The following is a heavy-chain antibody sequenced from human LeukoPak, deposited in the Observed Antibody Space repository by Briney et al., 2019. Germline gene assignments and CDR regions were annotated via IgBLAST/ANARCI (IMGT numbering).Heavy chain of an antibody. CDR1: GFTFSSYA. Sequence: PGGSLRLSCAASGFTFSSYAMSWVRQAPGQGLEWVSSISSGSSYIYYADSVKGRFTISRDNAKNSLYLQMNSLRAEDTAVYYCARHAYYYDNSGYWGPFDYWGQGTLVTVSS. V-gene: IGHV3-21*06. D-gene: IGHD3-22*01. CDR2: ISSGSSYI. J-gene: IGHJ4*02. CDR3: ARHAYYYDNSGYWGPFDY.